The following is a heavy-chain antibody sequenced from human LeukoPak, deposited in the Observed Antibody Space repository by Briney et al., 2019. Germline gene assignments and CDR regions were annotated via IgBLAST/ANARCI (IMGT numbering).Heavy chain of an antibody. CDR1: GFTVSSNY. D-gene: IGHD1-26*01. CDR2: IYSGGST. V-gene: IGHV3-53*01. CDR3: ARMGVGAMGF. Sequence: GGSLRLSCAASGFTVSSNYMSWVRQAPGKGLEWVSVIYSGGSTYYADSVKGRFTISRDNSKNILYLRMNSLRAEDTAVYYCARMGVGAMGFWGQGTLVTVSS. J-gene: IGHJ4*02.